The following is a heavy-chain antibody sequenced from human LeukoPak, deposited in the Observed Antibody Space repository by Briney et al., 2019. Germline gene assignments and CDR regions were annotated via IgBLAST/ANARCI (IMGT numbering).Heavy chain of an antibody. CDR1: GFTFSAYA. Sequence: GGSLRLSCTASGFTFSAYAMMWVRQAPGKGPEWVSAISGSATGGITNYADSVKGRFTISRDNSKNTLYLQMNSLRAEDTAVYYCAKDKFPDRGAFDSWGPGTKVTVSS. CDR3: AKDKFPDRGAFDS. V-gene: IGHV3-23*01. D-gene: IGHD1-14*01. CDR2: ISGSATGGIT. J-gene: IGHJ3*01.